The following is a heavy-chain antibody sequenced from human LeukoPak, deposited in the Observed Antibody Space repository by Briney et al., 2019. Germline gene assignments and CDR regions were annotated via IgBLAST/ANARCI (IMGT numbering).Heavy chain of an antibody. CDR1: GFTFSSYA. CDR2: ISDSGGIT. D-gene: IGHD2-15*01. J-gene: IGHJ4*02. CDR3: TRDTGYSFDY. Sequence: GGSLRLSCAASGFTFSSYAMNWVRQAPGKGLEWVSGISDSGGITYYADSVKGRFTISRDNSKNTMYLQMNSLRAEDTAVYYCTRDTGYSFDYWGQGTLVTVSS. V-gene: IGHV3-23*01.